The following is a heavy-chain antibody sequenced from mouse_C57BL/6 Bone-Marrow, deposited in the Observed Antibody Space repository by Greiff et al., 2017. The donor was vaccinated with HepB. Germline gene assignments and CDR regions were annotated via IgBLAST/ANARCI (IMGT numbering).Heavy chain of an antibody. CDR1: GYTFTSYG. V-gene: IGHV1-81*01. CDR2: IYPRSGNT. CDR3: SGGVTTVVARYAMDY. J-gene: IGHJ4*01. Sequence: VQLQQSGAELARPGASVKLSCKASGYTFTSYGISWVKQRTGQGLEWIGEIYPRSGNTYYNEKFKGKATLTADKSSSTAYMELRSLTSEDSAVYFGSGGVTTVVARYAMDYWGQGTSVTVSS. D-gene: IGHD1-1*01.